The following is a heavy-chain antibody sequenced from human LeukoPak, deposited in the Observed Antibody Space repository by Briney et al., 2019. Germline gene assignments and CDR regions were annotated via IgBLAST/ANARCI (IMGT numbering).Heavy chain of an antibody. CDR3: ATWRTAKTGFDY. Sequence: PSETLSLTCTVSGGSISNNNYYWAWIRQPPGRGLECIGSIYYSGSPYYNPSLKSRVTISVDTSKNQFSLRLSSVTAADTAVYYCATWRTAKTGFDYWGQGTLVTVSS. CDR1: GGSISNNNYY. CDR2: IYYSGSP. V-gene: IGHV4-39*01. D-gene: IGHD1-1*01. J-gene: IGHJ4*02.